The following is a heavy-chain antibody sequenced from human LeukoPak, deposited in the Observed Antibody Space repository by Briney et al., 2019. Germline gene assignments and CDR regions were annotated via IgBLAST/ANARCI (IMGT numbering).Heavy chain of an antibody. J-gene: IGHJ3*02. Sequence: ASVKVSCKASGYTFTGYYMHWVRQAPGQGLEWMGWINPNSGGTNYAQKFQGRVTMTRDTSISTAYMELSRLRSDDTAVYYCAREIVVPAAHAFDIWGQGTMVTVSS. V-gene: IGHV1-2*02. D-gene: IGHD2-2*01. CDR2: INPNSGGT. CDR3: AREIVVPAAHAFDI. CDR1: GYTFTGYY.